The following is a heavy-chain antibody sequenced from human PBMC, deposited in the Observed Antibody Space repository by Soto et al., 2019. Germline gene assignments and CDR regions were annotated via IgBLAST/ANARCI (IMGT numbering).Heavy chain of an antibody. D-gene: IGHD3-22*01. CDR1: GGTFSSYT. J-gene: IGHJ1*01. Sequence: GASVKVSCKASGGTFSSYTISWVRQAPGQGLEWMGRIIPILGIANYAQKFQGRVTITADESTSTAYMELSSLRSEDTAVYYCAVAQYYDSSGYYYVGEYFQHWGQGTLVTV. CDR2: IIPILGIA. CDR3: AVAQYYDSSGYYYVGEYFQH. V-gene: IGHV1-69*02.